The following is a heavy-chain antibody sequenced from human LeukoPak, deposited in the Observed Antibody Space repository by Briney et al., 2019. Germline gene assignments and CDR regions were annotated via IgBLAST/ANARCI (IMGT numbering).Heavy chain of an antibody. CDR3: ARGDYPSWFDP. Sequence: SQTLSLTCTVSGGSISSGDYYWSWIRQPPGEGLAWIGYIYYSGSTYYNPSLKSRVTISVDTSKNQFSLKLSSVTAADTAVYYCARGDYPSWFDPWGQGTLVTVSS. J-gene: IGHJ5*02. V-gene: IGHV4-30-4*01. CDR1: GGSISSGDYY. CDR2: IYYSGST. D-gene: IGHD4-17*01.